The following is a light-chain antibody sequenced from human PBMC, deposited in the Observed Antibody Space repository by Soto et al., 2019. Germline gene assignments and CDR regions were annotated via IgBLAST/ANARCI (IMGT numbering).Light chain of an antibody. V-gene: IGKV1-9*01. CDR1: QVISSY. CDR3: QQLDSYPRT. J-gene: IGKJ3*01. CDR2: AAS. Sequence: IQLTQSPSSLSASVGDRVTITCRASQVISSYLAWYQQKPGKAPKLLIYAASTLQSGVPPRFSGSGSGTDFTLTISSLQPEDFATYYCQQLDSYPRTFGPGTKVDIK.